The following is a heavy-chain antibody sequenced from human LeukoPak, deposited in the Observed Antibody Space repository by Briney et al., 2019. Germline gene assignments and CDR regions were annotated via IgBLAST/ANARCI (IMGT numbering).Heavy chain of an antibody. CDR3: AKDSSSWYLHFDY. CDR1: GFTFSSYG. CDR2: IRYDGSNK. Sequence: GGSLRLSCAASGFTFSSYGMHWIRQAPGKGLEWVAFIRYDGSNKYYADSVKGRFTISRDNSKNTLYLQMNSLRAEDTAVYYCAKDSSSWYLHFDYWGQGTLVTVSS. D-gene: IGHD6-13*01. V-gene: IGHV3-30*02. J-gene: IGHJ4*02.